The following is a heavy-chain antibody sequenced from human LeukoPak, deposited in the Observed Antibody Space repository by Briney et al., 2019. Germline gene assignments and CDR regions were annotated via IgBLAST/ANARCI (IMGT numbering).Heavy chain of an antibody. J-gene: IGHJ4*02. V-gene: IGHV4-4*02. CDR3: ARVSGSQLLFSIDY. D-gene: IGHD2-2*01. CDR2: IYHSGRT. Sequence: PSETLSLTCAVSGGSISSSNWWSWVRQPPGKGLEWIGEIYHSGRTNYNPSLKSRVTISVDKSKNQFSLKLSSVTAADTAVYYCARVSGSQLLFSIDYWGQGTLVTVSS. CDR1: GGSISSSNW.